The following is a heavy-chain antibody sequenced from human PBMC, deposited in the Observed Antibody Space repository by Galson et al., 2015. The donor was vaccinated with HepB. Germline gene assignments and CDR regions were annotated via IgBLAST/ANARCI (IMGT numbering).Heavy chain of an antibody. Sequence: SLRLSCAASGFNFSNYWMTWVRQAPGKGLEWVANIEEDGSDKYYVDAVKGRFTISRDNAKNSLYLQMNSLRAEDTAVYYCARRMRSGGQGTLVTVSS. V-gene: IGHV3-7*01. CDR1: GFNFSNYW. CDR2: IEEDGSDK. J-gene: IGHJ4*02. D-gene: IGHD5-24*01. CDR3: ARRMRS.